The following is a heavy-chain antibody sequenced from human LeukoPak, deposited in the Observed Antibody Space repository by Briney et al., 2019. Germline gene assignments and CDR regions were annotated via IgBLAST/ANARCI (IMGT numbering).Heavy chain of an antibody. Sequence: GSLRLSCAASGFTVSSNYMSWVRQPPGKGLEWIGNIYSSGSTYYNPSLKSRVTLSVDTSKNQFSLKLSSVTAADTAVYYCASFTAMGDFDYWGQGTLVTVSS. J-gene: IGHJ4*02. D-gene: IGHD5-18*01. CDR1: GFTVSSNY. V-gene: IGHV4-59*02. CDR2: IYSSGST. CDR3: ASFTAMGDFDY.